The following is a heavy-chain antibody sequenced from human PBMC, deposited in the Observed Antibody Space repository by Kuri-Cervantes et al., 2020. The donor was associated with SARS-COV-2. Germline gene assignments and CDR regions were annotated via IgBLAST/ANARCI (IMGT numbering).Heavy chain of an antibody. CDR3: AQTIPARRRSPGDFYLYYMDV. Sequence: SVKVSCKPSGGTFRNFAISWVRQAPGQGLEWMGGIFPVFGTTNNAQRRQGRVTISADEARSTVYMELSSLTFEDTAIYYCAQTIPARRRSPGDFYLYYMDVWGKGTSVTVSS. CDR1: GGTFRNFA. CDR2: IFPVFGTT. V-gene: IGHV1-69*13. J-gene: IGHJ6*03. D-gene: IGHD6-6*01.